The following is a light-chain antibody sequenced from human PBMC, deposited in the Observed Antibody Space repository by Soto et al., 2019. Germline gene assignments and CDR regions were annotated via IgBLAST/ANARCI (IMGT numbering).Light chain of an antibody. CDR3: SSYTSSTTVV. CDR2: GLS. Sequence: QSVLTQPASVSGSPGQSITISCTGTSSDVGGYNYVGWYQQHPGQAPKLLIYGLSGRPSGVSNRFSGSKSGNTASLTISGLQAEDEADYYCSSYTSSTTVVFGGGTQLTVL. V-gene: IGLV2-14*01. CDR1: SSDVGGYNY. J-gene: IGLJ2*01.